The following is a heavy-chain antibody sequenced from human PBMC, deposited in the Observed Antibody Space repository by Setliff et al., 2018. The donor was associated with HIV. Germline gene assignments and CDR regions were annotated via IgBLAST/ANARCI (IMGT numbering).Heavy chain of an antibody. Sequence: GASVKVSCKASGYMFTSYYMHWVRQAPGQGLEWMGIINPSGGSTSYAQKFQGRVTMTRDTSTSTVYMELSSLRSEDTAFYYCATFPFRLVAISVNSHFDKWGQGTLVTVSS. CDR2: INPSGGST. CDR1: GYMFTSYY. V-gene: IGHV1-46*01. CDR3: ATFPFRLVAISVNSHFDK. J-gene: IGHJ4*02. D-gene: IGHD2-21*01.